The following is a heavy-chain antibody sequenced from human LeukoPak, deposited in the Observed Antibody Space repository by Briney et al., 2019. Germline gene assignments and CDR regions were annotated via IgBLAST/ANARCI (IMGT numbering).Heavy chain of an antibody. CDR1: GGTFSSYA. D-gene: IGHD2-15*01. CDR3: ARDHCGGGSCYREDWFDP. CDR2: IIPILGIA. V-gene: IGHV1-69*04. J-gene: IGHJ5*02. Sequence: SVKVSCKASGGTFSSYAISWVRQAPGQGLEWMGRIIPILGIANYAQRFQGRVTMTTDTSTSTAYMELRSLRSDDTAVYYCARDHCGGGSCYREDWFDPWGQGTLVTVSS.